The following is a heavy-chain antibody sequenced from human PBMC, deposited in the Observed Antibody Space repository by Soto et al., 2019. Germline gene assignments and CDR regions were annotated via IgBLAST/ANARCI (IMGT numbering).Heavy chain of an antibody. J-gene: IGHJ4*02. CDR3: ERTFGYNCNPGEY. D-gene: IGHD1-20*01. V-gene: IGHV1-18*04. Sequence: QVQLVQSGAEVKKPGASVKVSCKASGYIFTSYGISWVRQAPGQGLEWMGWISPHNDNTNYAQNLQGRVTMTTDTSTSTAYMELRSLRSDDTAVYYWERTFGYNCNPGEYWGQGSLVTVSS. CDR1: GYIFTSYG. CDR2: ISPHNDNT.